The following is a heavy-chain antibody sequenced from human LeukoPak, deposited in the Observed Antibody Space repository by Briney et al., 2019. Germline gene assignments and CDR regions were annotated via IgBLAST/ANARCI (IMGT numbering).Heavy chain of an antibody. CDR1: GFTFSTYA. J-gene: IGHJ4*02. Sequence: LTGGSLRLSCAASGFTFSTYAMTWVRQSPGRGLEWVSGISGSDGSTFYADSVKDRFTISRDNSKNTLFLQMNSLRAEDTAVYYCAKGRIVVPINYFDNRGQGTLVTVSS. D-gene: IGHD2-2*01. V-gene: IGHV3-23*01. CDR3: AKGRIVVPINYFDN. CDR2: ISGSDGST.